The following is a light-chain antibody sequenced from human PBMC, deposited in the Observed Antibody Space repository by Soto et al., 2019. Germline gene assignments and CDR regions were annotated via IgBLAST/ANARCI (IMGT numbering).Light chain of an antibody. V-gene: IGKV1-39*01. Sequence: DIQMTQSPSSLSASLGDRFTITCRASQSISSYLNWYQQKPGKAPKLLIYAASSLQSGVPSRFSGSGSGTDFTLTISSLQPEDFATYYCEQLNTYPLTFGGGTKVDIK. J-gene: IGKJ4*01. CDR1: QSISSY. CDR2: AAS. CDR3: EQLNTYPLT.